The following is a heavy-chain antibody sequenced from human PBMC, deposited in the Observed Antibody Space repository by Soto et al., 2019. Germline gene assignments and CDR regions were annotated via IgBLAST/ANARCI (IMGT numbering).Heavy chain of an antibody. D-gene: IGHD3-22*01. CDR3: ARVISGYYDSSGYYIDY. J-gene: IGHJ4*02. CDR2: IYYSGST. Sequence: SETLSLTCTVSGGSISSGGYYWSWIRQHPGKGLEWIGYIYYSGSTYYNPSLKSRVTISVDTSKNQFSLKLSSVTAADTAVYYCARVISGYYDSSGYYIDYWGQGTLVTVSS. CDR1: GGSISSGGYY. V-gene: IGHV4-31*03.